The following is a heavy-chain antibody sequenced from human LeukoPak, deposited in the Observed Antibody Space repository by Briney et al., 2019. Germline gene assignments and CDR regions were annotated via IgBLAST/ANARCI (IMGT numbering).Heavy chain of an antibody. CDR2: ISGGGDIT. D-gene: IGHD2-21*02. CDR3: VREDTPATANY. V-gene: IGHV3-23*01. J-gene: IGHJ4*02. Sequence: GGSLRLSCAASGFTFANHAMSWVRQTPGEGLEWVSAISGGGDITYYADSVTGRFTISRDNSKDTLCLQMHSLRPGDTAVYYCVREDTPATANYWGQGTLVTISS. CDR1: GFTFANHA.